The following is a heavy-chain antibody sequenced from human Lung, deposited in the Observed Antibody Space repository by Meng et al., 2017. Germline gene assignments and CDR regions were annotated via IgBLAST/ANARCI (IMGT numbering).Heavy chain of an antibody. J-gene: IGHJ4*02. V-gene: IGHV1-69*05. CDR2: INAVFGTT. D-gene: IGHD2-2*01. CDR1: GGIFSNYV. Sequence: QVHLVQSGAEVMKPGASVKVSCKAPGGIFSNYVIGWVRQAPGQGLEWMGGINAVFGTTNYAQKFQGRVTITTDESTSTVYMELTRLTSEDTAVYFCARKAGNCISPTCYSLDYWGQGTLVTVSS. CDR3: ARKAGNCISPTCYSLDY.